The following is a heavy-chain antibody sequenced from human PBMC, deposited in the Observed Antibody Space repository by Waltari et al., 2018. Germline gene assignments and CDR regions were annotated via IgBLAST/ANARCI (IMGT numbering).Heavy chain of an antibody. V-gene: IGHV3-23*03. J-gene: IGHJ4*02. CDR2: FANGGSKT. Sequence: DVKLVDSGGGLVQPGGSLRLSCAASGITFSTYDMGWVRQAPGKGLGVVPFFANGGSKTVSTDSWEGRSTIASDYSKHTLVLQMSRLRSEDSAVYYGERIGVLTANFDYCGQGALVTVSA. CDR3: ERIGVLTANFDY. D-gene: IGHD2-21*02. CDR1: GITFSTYD.